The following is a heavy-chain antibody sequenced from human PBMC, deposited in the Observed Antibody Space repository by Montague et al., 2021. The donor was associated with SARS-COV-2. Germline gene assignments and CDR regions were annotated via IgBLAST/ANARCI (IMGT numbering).Heavy chain of an antibody. CDR3: ARGVEMATMGDAFDI. CDR2: ISSSSCYI. J-gene: IGHJ3*02. V-gene: IGHV3-21*01. Sequence: SLRLSCAASGFTFSSYSMNWVRQAPGKGLEWVSSISSSSCYIYYADSVKGRFTISRDNAKNSLCLQMNSLRAEDTAVYYCARGVEMATMGDAFDIWGQGTMVTVSS. CDR1: GFTFSSYS. D-gene: IGHD5-24*01.